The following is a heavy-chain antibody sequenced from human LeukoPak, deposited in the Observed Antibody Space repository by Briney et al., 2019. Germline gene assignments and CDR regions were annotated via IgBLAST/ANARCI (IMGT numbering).Heavy chain of an antibody. CDR3: ARGRIAVAGLYFDY. Sequence: PSGTLSLTCAVSGGSISSSNWWSWVRQPPGKGLEWIGEIYHSGSTNYNPSLKSRVTIPVDKSKNQFSLKLSSVTAADTAVYYCARGRIAVAGLYFDYWGQGTLVTVSS. V-gene: IGHV4-4*02. J-gene: IGHJ4*02. D-gene: IGHD6-19*01. CDR1: GGSISSSNW. CDR2: IYHSGST.